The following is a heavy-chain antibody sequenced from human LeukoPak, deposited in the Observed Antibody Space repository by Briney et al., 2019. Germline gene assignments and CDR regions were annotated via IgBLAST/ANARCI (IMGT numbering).Heavy chain of an antibody. CDR1: GGSISSYY. J-gene: IGHJ4*02. CDR3: ARGGGSSTSYPFDY. D-gene: IGHD2-2*01. V-gene: IGHV4-4*09. CDR2: IYTSGST. Sequence: PSETLSLTCTVSGGSISSYYWSWIRQPPGKGLEWIGYIYTSGSTNYNPSLKSRVTISVDTSKNQFSLKLSSVTAADTAVYYCARGGGSSTSYPFDYWGQGTLVTVSS.